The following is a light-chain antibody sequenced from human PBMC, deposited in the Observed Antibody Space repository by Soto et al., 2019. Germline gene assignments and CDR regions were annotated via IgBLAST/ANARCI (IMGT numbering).Light chain of an antibody. CDR1: QSVSSY. Sequence: EIVLTQSPATLSLSPGERATLSCRASQSVSSYLAWYQQKPGQAPRLLIYGASTRATGIPARFSGSGSGTEFTLSISGLQSEDSAVYYCQQYNNWPPITFGQGTRLEIK. J-gene: IGKJ5*01. CDR2: GAS. V-gene: IGKV3D-15*01. CDR3: QQYNNWPPIT.